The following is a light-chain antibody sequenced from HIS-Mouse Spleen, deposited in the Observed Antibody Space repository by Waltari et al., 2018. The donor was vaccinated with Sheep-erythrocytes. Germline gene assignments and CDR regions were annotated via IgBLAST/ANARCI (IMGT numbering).Light chain of an antibody. CDR2: GNS. V-gene: IGLV1-40*01. CDR3: CSYAGSSTPWV. CDR1: SSNIGAGYD. Sequence: QSVLTQPPSVSGAPGQRVTISCTGSSSNIGAGYDVHWYQQLPGTAPKLLIQGNSHPPSGVPDRLPGAKSGTSASLAITGLQAEDEADYYCCSYAGSSTPWVFGGGTKLTVL. J-gene: IGLJ3*02.